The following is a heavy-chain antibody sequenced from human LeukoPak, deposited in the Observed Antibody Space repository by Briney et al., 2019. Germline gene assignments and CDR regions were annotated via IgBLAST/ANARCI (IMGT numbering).Heavy chain of an antibody. CDR1: GFTFSSCG. V-gene: IGHV3-23*01. CDR2: ISGTGDST. CDR3: AKDYTYGD. J-gene: IGHJ4*02. Sequence: GGSLRLSCAASGFTFSSCGMSWVRQTPGKGLEWVSSISGTGDSTFYADSVKGRFTISRDNSENTLYLQINSLRAEDTALYYCAKDYTYGDWGQGTLVTVSS. D-gene: IGHD5-18*01.